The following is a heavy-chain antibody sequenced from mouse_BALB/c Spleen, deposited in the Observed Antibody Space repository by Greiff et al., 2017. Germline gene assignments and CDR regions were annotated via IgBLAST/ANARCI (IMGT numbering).Heavy chain of an antibody. CDR2: SRNKANDYTT. Sequence: EVKLMESGGGLVQPGGSLRLSCATSGFTFSDFYMEWVRQPPGKRLEWIAASRNKANDYTTEYSASVKGRFIVSRDTSPSILYLQMNALRAEDTAIYYCARGLVGAMDYWGQGTSVTVSS. CDR3: ARGLVGAMDY. V-gene: IGHV7-1*02. CDR1: GFTFSDFY. J-gene: IGHJ4*01. D-gene: IGHD1-1*02.